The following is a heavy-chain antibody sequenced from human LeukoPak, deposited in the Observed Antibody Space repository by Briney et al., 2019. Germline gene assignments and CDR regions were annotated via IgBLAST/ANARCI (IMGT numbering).Heavy chain of an antibody. J-gene: IGHJ4*02. D-gene: IGHD3-22*01. CDR3: AKIKGDANYYDSPREFDY. CDR2: ISGSGGST. CDR1: GFTFSSYS. V-gene: IGHV3-23*01. Sequence: GGSLRLSCAASGFTFSSYSMNWVRQAPGKGLEWVSAISGSGGSTYYADSVKGRFTISRDNSKNTLYLQMNSLRAEDTAVYYCAKIKGDANYYDSPREFDYWGQGTLVTVSS.